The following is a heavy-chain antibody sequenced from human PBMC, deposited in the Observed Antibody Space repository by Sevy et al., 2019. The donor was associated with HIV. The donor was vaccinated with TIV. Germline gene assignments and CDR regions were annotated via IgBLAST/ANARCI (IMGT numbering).Heavy chain of an antibody. V-gene: IGHV3-9*03. D-gene: IGHD2-21*01. CDR3: AKLHDPGDYDAFDL. J-gene: IGHJ3*01. Sequence: SLKISCAASGFTFDDYAIHWVRQAPGKGLEWVSGINWNSGKIYYADSVKGRFTISRDNAKDSLYLQMNSLRTEDMALYYCAKLHDPGDYDAFDLWGQGTMVTVSS. CDR2: INWNSGKI. CDR1: GFTFDDYA.